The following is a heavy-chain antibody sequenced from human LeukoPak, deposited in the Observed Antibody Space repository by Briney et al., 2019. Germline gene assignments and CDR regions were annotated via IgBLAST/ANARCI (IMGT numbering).Heavy chain of an antibody. CDR3: ARQSLWSGYFDL. J-gene: IGHJ3*01. V-gene: IGHV5-51*01. Sequence: GESLKISCKGSGYSFTNNWIGWVRRMPGRGLEWMGIIYPGDSDTRYSPSFQGQVTISADKSITTAYLQWSSLKASDTAIYYCARQSLWSGYFDLWGQGTMVIVSS. CDR2: IYPGDSDT. D-gene: IGHD3-3*01. CDR1: GYSFTNNW.